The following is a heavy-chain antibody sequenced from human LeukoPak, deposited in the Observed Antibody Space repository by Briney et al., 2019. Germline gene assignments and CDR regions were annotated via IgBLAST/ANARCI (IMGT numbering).Heavy chain of an antibody. CDR2: ISNNGGYT. V-gene: IGHV3-23*01. Sequence: GGYLRLSCAASGFTFSSSAMSWVRQAPGEGLEWVSAISNNGGYTYYADSVQGRFTISRDNSKSTLCLQMNSLRAEDTAVYYCAKQLGYCSDGSCYFPYWGQGTLVTVSS. J-gene: IGHJ4*02. CDR1: GFTFSSSA. CDR3: AKQLGYCSDGSCYFPY. D-gene: IGHD2-15*01.